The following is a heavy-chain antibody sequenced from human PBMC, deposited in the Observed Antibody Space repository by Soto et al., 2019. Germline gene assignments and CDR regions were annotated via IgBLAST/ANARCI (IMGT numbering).Heavy chain of an antibody. J-gene: IGHJ6*02. CDR3: AKAVLRSLEWLDGMDV. CDR1: GFTFRNYA. CDR2: ISYDGSSK. Sequence: QEQLVESGGGVVQPGRSLRLSCAVSGFTFRNYAMHWVRQAPGKGLEWVAVISYDGSSKFYVDSAKGRFTISRDNSKNTLYLQMNSLRAEDTAVYYCAKAVLRSLEWLDGMDVWGQGTTVTVSS. D-gene: IGHD3-3*01. V-gene: IGHV3-30*18.